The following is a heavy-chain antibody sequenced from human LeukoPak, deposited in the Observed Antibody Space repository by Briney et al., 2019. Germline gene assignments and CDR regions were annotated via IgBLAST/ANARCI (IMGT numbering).Heavy chain of an antibody. D-gene: IGHD1-20*01. CDR2: IGGHVHST. CDR3: ANHRTPDRYHWNYFDY. V-gene: IGHV3-23*01. J-gene: IGHJ4*02. CDR1: GFTFRNSA. Sequence: GGSLRLSCAASGFTFRNSAMSWVRQAPGTGLEWVSSIGGHVHSTYYADSVIGRFTVSGDDSKNTLYLQMNSLRADDTAIYYCANHRTPDRYHWNYFDYWGQGTLVTVSS.